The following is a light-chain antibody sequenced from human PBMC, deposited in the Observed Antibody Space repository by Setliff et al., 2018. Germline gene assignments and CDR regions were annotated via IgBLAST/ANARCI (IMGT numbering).Light chain of an antibody. Sequence: QSVLTQPASVSGSPGQSITISCTGTSSDVGGYNYVSWYQLHPGKAPKLMIYEVSNRPSGVSNRFSGSKSGNTASLTISALQAEDEAYYYCSSYTSSSTLVFGTGTKVTV. CDR1: SSDVGGYNY. J-gene: IGLJ1*01. CDR3: SSYTSSSTLV. V-gene: IGLV2-14*01. CDR2: EVS.